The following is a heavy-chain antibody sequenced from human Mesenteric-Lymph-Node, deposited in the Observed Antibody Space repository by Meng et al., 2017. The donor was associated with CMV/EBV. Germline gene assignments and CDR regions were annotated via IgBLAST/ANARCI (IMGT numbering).Heavy chain of an antibody. J-gene: IGHJ6*02. CDR3: ARVVSVVPLVHSTRYYFYAMDV. Sequence: GESLKISCAASGFTVSSNHMSWVRQAPGKGLEWVSGIYSGGNTDYADSVRGRFTISRDDAKKSVYLQMNSLRAEDTAVYYCARVVSVVPLVHSTRYYFYAMDVWGQGTTVTVSS. D-gene: IGHD2-21*01. V-gene: IGHV3-53*01. CDR1: GFTVSSNH. CDR2: IYSGGNT.